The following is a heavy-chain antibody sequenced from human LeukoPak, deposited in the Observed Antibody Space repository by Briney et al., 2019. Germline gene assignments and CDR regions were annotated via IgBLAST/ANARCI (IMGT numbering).Heavy chain of an antibody. CDR3: ASPSSGQSFDI. V-gene: IGHV3-53*01. D-gene: IGHD6-19*01. CDR1: GFTVSSNY. CDR2: IYSGGST. J-gene: IGHJ3*02. Sequence: GGSLRLSCAASGFTVSSNYMSSVRQAPGKGLEWVSVIYSGGSTYYADSVKGRFTISRDKSKNTLYLHMNSLRAEDTAMYYCASPSSGQSFDIWGQGTMVTVSS.